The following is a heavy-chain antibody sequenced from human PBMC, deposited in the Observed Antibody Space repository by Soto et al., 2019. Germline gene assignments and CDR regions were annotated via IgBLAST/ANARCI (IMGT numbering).Heavy chain of an antibody. CDR3: AKDRESGYDLGDYFDY. CDR2: ISYDGSNK. J-gene: IGHJ4*02. V-gene: IGHV3-30*18. D-gene: IGHD5-12*01. Sequence: QVQLVESGGGVVQPGRSLRLSCAASGFTFSSYGMHWVRQAPGKGLEWVAVISYDGSNKYYADSVKGRFTISRDNSKNKLYLQMNSLRAEDTAVYYCAKDRESGYDLGDYFDYWGQGTLVTVSS. CDR1: GFTFSSYG.